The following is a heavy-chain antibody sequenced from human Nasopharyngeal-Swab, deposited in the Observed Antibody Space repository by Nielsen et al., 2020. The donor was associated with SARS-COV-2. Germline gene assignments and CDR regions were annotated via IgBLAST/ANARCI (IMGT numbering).Heavy chain of an antibody. CDR3: ANTQWLGRDYFDY. J-gene: IGHJ4*02. D-gene: IGHD6-19*01. Sequence: WIRQPPGKGLEWIGRIYYSGSTYYNPSLKSRVTISVDTSKNQFSLTLSSVTAADTAVYYCANTQWLGRDYFDYWGQGTLVTVSS. CDR2: IYYSGST. V-gene: IGHV4-39*01.